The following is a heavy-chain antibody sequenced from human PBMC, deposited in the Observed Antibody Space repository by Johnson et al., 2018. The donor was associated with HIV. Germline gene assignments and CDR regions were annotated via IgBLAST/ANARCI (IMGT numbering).Heavy chain of an antibody. CDR1: GFTFSSFW. J-gene: IGHJ3*02. CDR3: ALDDWEGSSSRAFDI. V-gene: IGHV3-20*04. CDR2: ITWNGGST. Sequence: VKLVESGGGLVKPGGSLTLSCVASGFTFSSFWMTWVRQAPGKGLEWVSGITWNGGSTGYADSVKGRFTMSRDNAKHSLYLQMNSLRAEDTALYYCALDDWEGSSSRAFDIWGQGTMVTVSS. D-gene: IGHD6-6*01.